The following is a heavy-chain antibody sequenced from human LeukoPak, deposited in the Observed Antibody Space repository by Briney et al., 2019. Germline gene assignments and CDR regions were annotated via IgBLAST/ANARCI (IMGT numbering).Heavy chain of an antibody. J-gene: IGHJ3*02. CDR1: GGTFSSYA. CDR2: IIPIFGTA. V-gene: IGHV1-69*13. Sequence: GASVKVSCKASGGTFSSYAISWVRQAPGQGLEWMGGIIPIFGTANYAQKFQGRVTITADESTSTAYMELSRLRSDDTAVYYCARDAGGTDAFDIWGQGTMVTVSS. CDR3: ARDAGGTDAFDI. D-gene: IGHD6-25*01.